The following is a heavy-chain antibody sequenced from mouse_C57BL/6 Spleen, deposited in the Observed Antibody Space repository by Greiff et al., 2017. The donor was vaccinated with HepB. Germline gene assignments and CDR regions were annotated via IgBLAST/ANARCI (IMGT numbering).Heavy chain of an antibody. CDR2: IYPGDGDT. CDR1: GYAFSSSW. V-gene: IGHV1-82*01. D-gene: IGHD1-1*01. J-gene: IGHJ3*01. CDR3: ARCPTVVATGAY. Sequence: VQLQQSGPELVKPGASMKISCKASGYAFSSSWMNWVKQRPGKGLEWIGRIYPGDGDTNYNGKFKGKATLTADKSSSTAYMQLSSLTSEDSAVYCCARCPTVVATGAYWGQGTLVTVSA.